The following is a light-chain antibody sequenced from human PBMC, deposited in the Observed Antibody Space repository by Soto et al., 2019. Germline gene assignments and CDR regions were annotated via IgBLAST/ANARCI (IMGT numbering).Light chain of an antibody. J-gene: IGKJ5*01. CDR2: DVS. Sequence: ETVMTQSPATLSVSQGERSTLSCRASQSARISLGWYQQKPGQAPRLLIYDVSTRATGFPARFSGSGSGTEFTLTISSPQSEDFAVYYCQQYNNWPPTFGQGRRPEIK. CDR1: QSARIS. V-gene: IGKV3-15*01. CDR3: QQYNNWPPT.